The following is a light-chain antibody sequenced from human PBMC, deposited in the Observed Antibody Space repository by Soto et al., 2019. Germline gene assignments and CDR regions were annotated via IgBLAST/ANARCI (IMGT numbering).Light chain of an antibody. CDR2: KAS. J-gene: IGKJ1*01. V-gene: IGKV1-5*03. CDR1: QHISTW. Sequence: DIPMTQSPSTLSASVGDRVAITCRASQHISTWLAWYQQKPGKAPKLLIYKASSLESGVPSRFSGSGSGTEFTLTISSLQPDDFATYYCQQYHSYSWTFGQGTKVEIK. CDR3: QQYHSYSWT.